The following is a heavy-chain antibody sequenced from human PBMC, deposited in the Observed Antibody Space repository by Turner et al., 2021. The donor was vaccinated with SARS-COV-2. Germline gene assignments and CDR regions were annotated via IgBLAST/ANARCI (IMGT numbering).Heavy chain of an antibody. CDR1: GGSISSSSYY. Sequence: QLQLQESGPGLVKPSETLSLTCTVSGGSISSSSYYWGWIRQPPGKGLEWIGTVYYGGSTYYKPSLKSRVTISVDTSKNQFSLKLSYVTAADTAVYYCARLPYYYDSSGPIDYWGQGTLVTVSS. CDR3: ARLPYYYDSSGPIDY. V-gene: IGHV4-39*01. D-gene: IGHD3-22*01. CDR2: VYYGGST. J-gene: IGHJ4*02.